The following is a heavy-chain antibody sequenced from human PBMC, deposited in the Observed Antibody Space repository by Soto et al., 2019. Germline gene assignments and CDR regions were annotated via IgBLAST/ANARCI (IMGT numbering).Heavy chain of an antibody. CDR1: GGIFSTYA. CDR2: IIPLFGTP. D-gene: IGHD3-10*01. Sequence: QVQLVQSGAEVKKPGSSVKVSCKASGGIFSTYAISWLRQAPGQGLEWMGGIIPLFGTPNYAQRFQGRVTITAHESTSTAYMELSRLRSEDTAVYYCARDRYDYGSGTYYLRIDFWGQGPLVTVSS. J-gene: IGHJ4*02. CDR3: ARDRYDYGSGTYYLRIDF. V-gene: IGHV1-69*01.